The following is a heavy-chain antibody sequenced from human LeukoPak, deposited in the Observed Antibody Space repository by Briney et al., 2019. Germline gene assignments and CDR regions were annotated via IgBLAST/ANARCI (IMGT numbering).Heavy chain of an antibody. D-gene: IGHD3-3*01. CDR1: GFTVGDNY. Sequence: GGSLRLSCAVSGFTVGDNYMSWVRLAPGEGLERVAVIYSGGEIYYADSVKGRLTLSRDNSKNTLFLQMNSLRVEDTAPYYCAKSVAIYFYYGLDVWGQGTTVTVSS. CDR3: AKSVAIYFYYGLDV. CDR2: IYSGGEI. J-gene: IGHJ6*02. V-gene: IGHV3-53*01.